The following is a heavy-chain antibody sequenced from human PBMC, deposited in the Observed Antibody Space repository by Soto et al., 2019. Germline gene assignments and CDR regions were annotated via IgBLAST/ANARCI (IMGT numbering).Heavy chain of an antibody. CDR3: AKGGSAALIAPSGRDNWFDP. CDR2: ISGSGGSI. CDR1: GFTFSSYA. D-gene: IGHD6-13*01. Sequence: PGGSLRLSCAASGFTFSSYAMSWVRQAPGKGLEWVSAISGSGGSIRYVDSVKGRFTISRDNAENSLYLQMNSLRPEDTAVYCCAKGGSAALIAPSGRDNWFDPWGQGTQVTVSS. V-gene: IGHV3-23*01. J-gene: IGHJ5*02.